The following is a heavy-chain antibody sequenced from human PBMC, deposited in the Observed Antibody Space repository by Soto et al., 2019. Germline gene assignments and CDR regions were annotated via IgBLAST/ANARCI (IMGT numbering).Heavy chain of an antibody. CDR1: GFTFSSYA. CDR3: AKALGELSPESYDS. V-gene: IGHV3-30*18. D-gene: IGHD3-16*02. J-gene: IGHJ4*02. Sequence: QVQLVESGGGVVQPGRSLRLSCAASGFTFSSYAMHWVRQAPGKGLEWVAVISYDGSDKYYADSVKGRFTISRDNSKHKLNLQMTSLRADDTAVYYCAKALGELSPESYDSWGQGTLITVAS. CDR2: ISYDGSDK.